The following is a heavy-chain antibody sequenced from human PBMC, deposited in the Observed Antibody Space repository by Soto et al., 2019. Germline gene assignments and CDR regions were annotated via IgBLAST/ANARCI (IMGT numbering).Heavy chain of an antibody. J-gene: IGHJ6*02. Sequence: ASVKVSCKASGYTFTTYYMHWVRQAPGQGLEWMGIIDPSGGSTTYAQKFQGRVTMTRDTSTSTVYMELSSLRSEDTAVYYCARDLMTTVTPKYYYGMDVWGQ. CDR3: ARDLMTTVTPKYYYGMDV. CDR2: IDPSGGST. V-gene: IGHV1-46*01. CDR1: GYTFTTYY. D-gene: IGHD4-17*01.